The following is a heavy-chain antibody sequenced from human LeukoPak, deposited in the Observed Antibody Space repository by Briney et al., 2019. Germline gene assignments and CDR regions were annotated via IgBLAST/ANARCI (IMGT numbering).Heavy chain of an antibody. CDR1: GGSIGTYY. CDR3: ARDRGYCSSTSCYGTDMNFDL. Sequence: SETLSLTCTVSGGSIGTYYWSRIRQPPGKGLEWIGYIYYNGHTDYNPSLRSRVTISVHTSKNQFSLKLSSVTAADTAVYYCARDRGYCSSTSCYGTDMNFDLWGRGTLVTVSS. V-gene: IGHV4-59*01. CDR2: IYYNGHT. D-gene: IGHD2-2*01. J-gene: IGHJ2*01.